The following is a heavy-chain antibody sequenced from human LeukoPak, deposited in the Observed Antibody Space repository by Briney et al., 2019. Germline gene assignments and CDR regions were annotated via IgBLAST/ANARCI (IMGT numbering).Heavy chain of an antibody. V-gene: IGHV4-39*07. CDR2: IYYSGST. CDR1: GGSISSSCYY. Sequence: SETLSLTCTVSGGSISSSCYYWGWIRQPPGKGLEWIGSIYYSGSTYYNPSLKSRVTISVDTSKNQFSLKLSSVTAADTAVYYCARLIVHSSGWYNEDAFYFDYWGQGTLVTVSS. D-gene: IGHD6-19*01. CDR3: ARLIVHSSGWYNEDAFYFDY. J-gene: IGHJ4*02.